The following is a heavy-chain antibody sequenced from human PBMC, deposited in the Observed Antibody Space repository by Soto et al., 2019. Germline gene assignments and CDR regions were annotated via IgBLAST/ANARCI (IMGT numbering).Heavy chain of an antibody. Sequence: VQLQESGPGLVQPSQTLSLTCTVSGDSISSGDYYWSWVRQSPGKGLAWIGCIYYSGTTYYNPSLETRLTMSVDTSKNQFSLRLSSVTAADTAMYFCARDFKRYSSSPGPLEYWVQGTLVTVSS. V-gene: IGHV4-30-4*01. D-gene: IGHD6-6*01. CDR3: ARDFKRYSSSPGPLEY. CDR2: IYYSGTT. CDR1: GDSISSGDYY. J-gene: IGHJ4*02.